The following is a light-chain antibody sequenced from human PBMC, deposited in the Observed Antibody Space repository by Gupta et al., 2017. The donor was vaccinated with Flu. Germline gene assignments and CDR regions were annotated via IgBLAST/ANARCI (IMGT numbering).Light chain of an antibody. CDR3: QQDNECSWT. Sequence: DMQTTQSSSTLYASVGDRVNITCQASESISSWLAWYQQKPGKAPKRLIYKASNWDSGVPARFRGSGSGTEFTLNISSLEADDVGIYYCQQDNECSWTFGQGTKLEIK. CDR2: KAS. CDR1: ESISSW. V-gene: IGKV1-5*03. J-gene: IGKJ2*02.